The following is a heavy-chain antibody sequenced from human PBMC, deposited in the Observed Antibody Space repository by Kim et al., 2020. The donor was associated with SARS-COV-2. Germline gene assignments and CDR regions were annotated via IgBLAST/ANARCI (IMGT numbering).Heavy chain of an antibody. J-gene: IGHJ4*02. D-gene: IGHD5-12*01. CDR3: ARGLSGYDGFDY. Sequence: GQERKFQGTVTMTRNPSISTAYMELSSLRSEDTAVYYCARGLSGYDGFDYWGQGTLVTVSS. V-gene: IGHV1-8*01.